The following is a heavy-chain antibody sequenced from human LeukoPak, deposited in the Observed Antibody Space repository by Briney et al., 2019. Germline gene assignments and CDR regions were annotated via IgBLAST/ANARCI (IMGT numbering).Heavy chain of an antibody. CDR2: IYYSGRT. D-gene: IGHD3-9*01. V-gene: IGHV4-30-4*08. J-gene: IGHJ6*03. CDR3: ARYYDTLSYMDV. CDR1: GGSIISGDYY. Sequence: SETLSLTCTVSGGSIISGDYYWTWIRQPPGKGLEWIGYIYYSGRTYYNPSLKSRLAIPVYTSKNQFSLNLTSVTAADTAIYFCARYYDTLSYMDVWGKGTTVTVSS.